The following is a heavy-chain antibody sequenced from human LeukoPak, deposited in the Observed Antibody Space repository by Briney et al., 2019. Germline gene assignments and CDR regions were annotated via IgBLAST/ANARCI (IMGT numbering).Heavy chain of an antibody. Sequence: GGSLRLSCAASGFTFIYNFMSWVRQAPGKGLEWVSVIYSGGSTYYPDSVKGRFTISRDNSKNTVYLQMNSVRVDDTAVYYCARVKVGITYWFDLWGQGTLVTVS. V-gene: IGHV3-66*01. CDR2: IYSGGST. CDR3: ARVKVGITYWFDL. CDR1: GFTFIYNF. J-gene: IGHJ5*02. D-gene: IGHD1-26*01.